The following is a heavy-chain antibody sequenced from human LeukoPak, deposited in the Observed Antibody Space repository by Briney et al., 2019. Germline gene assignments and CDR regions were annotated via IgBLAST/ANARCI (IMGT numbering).Heavy chain of an antibody. CDR3: ARDYHYDSSGYYFSPPLFDY. J-gene: IGHJ4*02. Sequence: GGSLRLSCAASGFTFSSYAMSWVRQAPGKGLEWVSAISGSGGSTYYADSVKGRFTISRDNSKNTLYLQMNSLRAEDTAVYYCARDYHYDSSGYYFSPPLFDYWGQGTLVTVSS. CDR1: GFTFSSYA. D-gene: IGHD3-22*01. V-gene: IGHV3-23*01. CDR2: ISGSGGST.